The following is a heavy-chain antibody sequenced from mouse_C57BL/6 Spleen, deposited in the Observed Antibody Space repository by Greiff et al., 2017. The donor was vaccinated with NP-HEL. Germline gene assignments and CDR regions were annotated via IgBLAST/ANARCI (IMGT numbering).Heavy chain of an antibody. V-gene: IGHV5-4*01. CDR2: ISDGGSYT. CDR1: GFTFSSYA. J-gene: IGHJ2*01. CDR3: ARDWASYYFDY. D-gene: IGHD3-1*01. Sequence: EVMLVESGGGLVKPGGSLKLSCAASGFTFSSYAMSWVRQTPEKRLEWVATISDGGSYTYYPDNVKGRFTISRDNAKNNLYLQMSHLKSEDTAMYYCARDWASYYFDYWGQGTTLTVSS.